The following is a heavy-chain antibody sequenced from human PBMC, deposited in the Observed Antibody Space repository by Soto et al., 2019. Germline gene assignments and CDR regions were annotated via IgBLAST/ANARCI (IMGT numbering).Heavy chain of an antibody. D-gene: IGHD3-10*01. CDR3: AKDLSSGYYGPGSYIDY. J-gene: IGHJ4*02. V-gene: IGHV3-9*01. CDR1: GFTFDDYA. Sequence: DVQLVESGGGFVQPARSLRLSCAASGFTFDDYAMHWVRQAPGKGLEWVSGISWNSGSIGHADSVKGRITISRDNAKNSLYLQMSSLRVEDTALYYCAKDLSSGYYGPGSYIDYWGQGTLVTVSS. CDR2: ISWNSGSI.